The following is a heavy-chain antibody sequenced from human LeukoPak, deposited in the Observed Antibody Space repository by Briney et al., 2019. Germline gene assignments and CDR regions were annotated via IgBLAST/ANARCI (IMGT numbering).Heavy chain of an antibody. CDR3: ARGRYKPDY. CDR2: INHNGST. CDR1: GGSFSGYY. D-gene: IGHD1-1*01. Sequence: PSETLSLTCAVYGGSFSGYYWSWICQPPGKGLEWIGEINHNGSTNYNPSLKSRVTISVDTSKNQFSLKLSSVTAADTAVYYCARGRYKPDYWGQGTLVTVSS. V-gene: IGHV4-34*01. J-gene: IGHJ4*02.